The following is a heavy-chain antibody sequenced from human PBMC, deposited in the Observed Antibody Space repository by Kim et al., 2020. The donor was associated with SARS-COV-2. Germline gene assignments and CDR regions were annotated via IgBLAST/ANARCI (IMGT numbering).Heavy chain of an antibody. V-gene: IGHV3-33*01. J-gene: IGHJ6*02. CDR3: ARDRKYCSSTSCYYYGMDV. Sequence: GGSLRLSCAASGFTFSSYGMHWVRQAPGKGLEWVAVIWYDGSNKYYADSVKGRFTISRDNDKNTLYLQMNSLRAEDTAVYYCARDRKYCSSTSCYYYGMDVWGQGTTVTVSS. CDR1: GFTFSSYG. D-gene: IGHD2-2*01. CDR2: IWYDGSNK.